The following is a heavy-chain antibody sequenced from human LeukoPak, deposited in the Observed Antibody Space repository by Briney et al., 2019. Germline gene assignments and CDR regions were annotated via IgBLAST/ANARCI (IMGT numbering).Heavy chain of an antibody. CDR2: MNPNSGNT. CDR3: ARVRGGSYLFRSYYYGMDV. V-gene: IGHV1-8*01. CDR1: GYTFTSYD. D-gene: IGHD1-26*01. J-gene: IGHJ6*02. Sequence: ASVKVSCKASGYTFTSYDINWVRQATGQGLEWMGWMNPNSGNTGYAQKFQGRVTMTRNTSISTAYMELSSLRSEDTAVYYCARVRGGSYLFRSYYYGMDVWGQGTTVTVSS.